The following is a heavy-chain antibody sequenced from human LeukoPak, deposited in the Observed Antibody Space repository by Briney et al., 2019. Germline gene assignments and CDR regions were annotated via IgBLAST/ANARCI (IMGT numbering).Heavy chain of an antibody. CDR3: ARGNTAMSN. D-gene: IGHD5-18*01. Sequence: PGGSLRLSCAASGFTVSNNYMNWVRQAPGKGLEWVSIIYSGGRTHYADSVRGRFSISRDKSKNTLNLQMNSLRAEDTAVYFCARGNTAMSNWGQGTLVTVSS. CDR1: GFTVSNNY. V-gene: IGHV3-66*01. J-gene: IGHJ4*02. CDR2: IYSGGRT.